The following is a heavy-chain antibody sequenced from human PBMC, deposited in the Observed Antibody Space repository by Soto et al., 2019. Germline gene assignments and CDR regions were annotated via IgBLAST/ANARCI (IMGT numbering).Heavy chain of an antibody. J-gene: IGHJ4*02. D-gene: IGHD2-15*01. V-gene: IGHV3-23*01. CDR3: AKDTVVTS. CDR1: GFTFSTYA. Sequence: EVQLLESGGGLVQPGGSLRLSCAASGFTFSTYALTWVRQAAGKGLEWVSVISGSGGSTYYADSVKGRFTISRDNSKNTLYLQMNSLRAEDTAVYYCAKDTVVTSWGQGTLVTVSS. CDR2: ISGSGGST.